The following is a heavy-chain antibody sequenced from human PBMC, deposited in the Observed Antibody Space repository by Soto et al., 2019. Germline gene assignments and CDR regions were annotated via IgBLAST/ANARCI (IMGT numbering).Heavy chain of an antibody. D-gene: IGHD4-17*01. CDR3: ARGGLRAYWIDP. CDR2: INSDGSST. Sequence: EVQLVESGGGLVKPGGSLRLSCAASEFTFSNYWMHWVRQAPGKGLVWVSRINSDGSSTNYAGSVKGRFTISRDNAKNTLYLQMNSLRAEDTAVYYCARGGLRAYWIDPWGQGTLVTVSS. J-gene: IGHJ5*02. V-gene: IGHV3-74*01. CDR1: EFTFSNYW.